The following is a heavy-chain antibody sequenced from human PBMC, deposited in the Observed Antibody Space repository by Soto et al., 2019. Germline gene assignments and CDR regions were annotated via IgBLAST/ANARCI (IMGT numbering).Heavy chain of an antibody. D-gene: IGHD3-3*01. CDR3: AKSHYDFWSGSGYYMDV. CDR1: DY. Sequence: DYGRWRRQEKRQGLEWMGIINPSGGSTSYAQKFQGRVTMTRDTSTSTVYMELSSLRSEDTAMYYCAKSHYDFWSGSGYYMDVWGKGTTVTVSS. J-gene: IGHJ6*03. V-gene: IGHV1-46*03. CDR2: INPSGGST.